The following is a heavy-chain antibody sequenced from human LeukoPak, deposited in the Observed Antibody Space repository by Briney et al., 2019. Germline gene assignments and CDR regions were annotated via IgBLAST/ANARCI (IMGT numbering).Heavy chain of an antibody. Sequence: SETLSLTCIVSGGSISNTNFYWAWIRQPPGKGLEWIGNIYYAGITSYNPSLKSRVTISVDTSKNQFSLKLSSVTAADTAVYYCARGGEGYCSSTSCYADYWGQGTLVTVSS. CDR3: ARGGEGYCSSTSCYADY. D-gene: IGHD2-2*01. J-gene: IGHJ4*02. CDR2: IYYAGIT. CDR1: GGSISNTNFY. V-gene: IGHV4-39*07.